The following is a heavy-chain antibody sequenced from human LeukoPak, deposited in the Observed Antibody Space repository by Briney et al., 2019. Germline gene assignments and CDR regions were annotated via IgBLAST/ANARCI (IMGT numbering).Heavy chain of an antibody. Sequence: GGSLRLSCAASGFTFSNAWMSWVRQAPGQGLEWVGLIRNIPSNYTTVYAASAKGRFTISRDDSKNSVYLQMDGLKTVDTAVYYCGDLGSAGTDHWGQGTLVTVSS. CDR2: IRNIPSNYTT. CDR3: GDLGSAGTDH. J-gene: IGHJ4*02. V-gene: IGHV3-72*01. D-gene: IGHD3-10*01. CDR1: GFTFSNAW.